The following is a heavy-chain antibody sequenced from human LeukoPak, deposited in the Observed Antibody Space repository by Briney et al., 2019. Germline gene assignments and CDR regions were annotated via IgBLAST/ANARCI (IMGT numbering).Heavy chain of an antibody. Sequence: GSSVKVSCKASGGTFSSYAISWVRQAPGQGLEWMGWMNPNSGNTGYAQKFQGRVTITRNTSISTAYMELSSLRSEDTAVYYCARATRYNWNYDADYWGQGTLVTVSS. V-gene: IGHV1-8*03. J-gene: IGHJ4*02. CDR1: GGTFSSYA. D-gene: IGHD1-7*01. CDR2: MNPNSGNT. CDR3: ARATRYNWNYDADY.